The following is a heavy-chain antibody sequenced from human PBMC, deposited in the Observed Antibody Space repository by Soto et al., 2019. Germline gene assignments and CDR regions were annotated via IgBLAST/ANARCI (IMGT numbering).Heavy chain of an antibody. CDR2: VNAGNGKT. J-gene: IGHJ4*02. Sequence: QVQLVQSGAEVKKPGASVKVSCTAPGYTFTSYAIHWVRQAPGQRLEWMGWVNAGNGKTKYSQKRQGRVTFTRDTSASTAYLELSSLGSEDTAVYYCAREVGYNWNLIDYWGPGTLVTVSS. CDR3: AREVGYNWNLIDY. D-gene: IGHD1-20*01. CDR1: GYTFTSYA. V-gene: IGHV1-3*01.